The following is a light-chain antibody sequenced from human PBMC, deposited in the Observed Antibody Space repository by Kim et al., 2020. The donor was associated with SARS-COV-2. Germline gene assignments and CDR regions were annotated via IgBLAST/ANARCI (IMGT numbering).Light chain of an antibody. V-gene: IGKV3-11*01. CDR2: DAS. CDR3: QHRKNWPWT. CDR1: QSVSSY. Sequence: PGDGATLSCRASQSVSSYLAWYQQKPGQAPRLLIFDASNRATGIPARFSGSGSGTDFTLTISSLEPEDFAVYYCQHRKNWPWTFGQGTKVDIK. J-gene: IGKJ1*01.